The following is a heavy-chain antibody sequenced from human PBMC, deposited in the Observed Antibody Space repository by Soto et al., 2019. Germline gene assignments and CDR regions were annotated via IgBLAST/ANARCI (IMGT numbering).Heavy chain of an antibody. D-gene: IGHD3-9*01. J-gene: IGHJ4*02. CDR2: IWYDGSNK. V-gene: IGHV3-30*02. Sequence: PGGSLRLSCAASGFTFSSYGMHWVRQAPGKGLEWVAVIWYDGSNKYYADSVKGRFTISRDNSKNTLYLQMNSLRAEDTAVYYCAKGDALRYFDWLATLQNWGQGTLVTVSS. CDR3: AKGDALRYFDWLATLQN. CDR1: GFTFSSYG.